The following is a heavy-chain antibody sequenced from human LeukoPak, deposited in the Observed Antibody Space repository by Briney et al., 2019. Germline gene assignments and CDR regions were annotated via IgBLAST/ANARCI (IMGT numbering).Heavy chain of an antibody. J-gene: IGHJ6*03. CDR2: VYHSGST. CDR3: ARQKYYYYDMDV. CDR1: GYFISSDYY. V-gene: IGHV4-38-2*01. Sequence: SETLSLICVVSGYFISSDYYWGWVRQPPGKGLEWIGSVYHSGSTFYNPSLKSRVTISVDTSKNQFSLKLSSVTAADTAVYYCARQKYYYYDMDVWGIRTTVTVSS.